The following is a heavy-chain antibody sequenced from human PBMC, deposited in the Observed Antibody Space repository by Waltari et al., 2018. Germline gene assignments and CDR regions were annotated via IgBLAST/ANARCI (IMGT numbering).Heavy chain of an antibody. CDR1: GFTFSRYS. CDR3: ASYYGSLLGAFDI. CDR2: ISSSSSTI. J-gene: IGHJ3*02. D-gene: IGHD3-10*01. Sequence: EVQLVESGGGLVQPGGSLRLSCAASGFTFSRYSMNWVRQAPGKGLEWVSYISSSSSTIYYADSGKGRFTISRDNAKNSLYLQMNSLRAEDTAVYYCASYYGSLLGAFDIWGQGTMVTVSS. V-gene: IGHV3-48*01.